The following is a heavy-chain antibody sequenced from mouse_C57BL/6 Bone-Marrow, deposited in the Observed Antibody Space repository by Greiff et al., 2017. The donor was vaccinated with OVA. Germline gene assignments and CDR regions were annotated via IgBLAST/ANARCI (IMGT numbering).Heavy chain of an antibody. CDR3: TTGMITDFFAY. CDR2: IDPENGDT. Sequence: VQLQQSGAELVRPGASVKLSCTASGFNIKDDYMHWVKQRPEQGLEWIGWIDPENGDTEYASKFQGKATITADTSSNTAYLQLSSLTSEDTAVYYCTTGMITDFFAYWGQGTLVTVSA. J-gene: IGHJ3*01. CDR1: GFNIKDDY. V-gene: IGHV14-4*01. D-gene: IGHD2-4*01.